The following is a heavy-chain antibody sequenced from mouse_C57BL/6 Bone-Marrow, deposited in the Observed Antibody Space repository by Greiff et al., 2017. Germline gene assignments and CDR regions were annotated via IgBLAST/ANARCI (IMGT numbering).Heavy chain of an antibody. Sequence: QVQLQQSGAELVRPGTSVKLSCKASGYTFTSYWMHWVKQRPGQGLEWIGVIDPSDSYTNYNQKFKGKATLTVDTSSSTAYMQLSSLTSEDSAVYYCARWDREAMDYWGQGTSVTFSS. CDR3: ARWDREAMDY. D-gene: IGHD4-1*01. V-gene: IGHV1-59*01. CDR2: IDPSDSYT. CDR1: GYTFTSYW. J-gene: IGHJ4*01.